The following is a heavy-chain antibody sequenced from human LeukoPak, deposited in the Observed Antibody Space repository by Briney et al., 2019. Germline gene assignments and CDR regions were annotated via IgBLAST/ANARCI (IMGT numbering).Heavy chain of an antibody. J-gene: IGHJ5*02. D-gene: IGHD2-15*01. V-gene: IGHV3-33*01. Sequence: GGSLRLSCAASGFTFSSYGMHWVRQAPGRGLEWVAVIWYDGSNKYYADSVKGRFTISRDNSKNTLYLQMNSLRAEDTAVYYCARDYCSGGSCYSFDPWGQGTLVTVSS. CDR3: ARDYCSGGSCYSFDP. CDR1: GFTFSSYG. CDR2: IWYDGSNK.